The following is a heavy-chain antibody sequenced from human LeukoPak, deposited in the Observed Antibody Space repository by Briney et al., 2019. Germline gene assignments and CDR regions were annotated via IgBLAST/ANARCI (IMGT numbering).Heavy chain of an antibody. CDR1: GDPINSIDW. CDR2: IYHSGGT. V-gene: IGHV4-4*02. D-gene: IGHD2/OR15-2a*01. Sequence: SETLSLTCAVSGDPINSIDWWSWVRQSPARGLEWIGEIYHSGGTNYNPSLKSRVTISEDKSKNHLSLKLTSVTAADTAVYFCVGNGYYALDYWGQGALVTVAS. CDR3: VGNGYYALDY. J-gene: IGHJ4*02.